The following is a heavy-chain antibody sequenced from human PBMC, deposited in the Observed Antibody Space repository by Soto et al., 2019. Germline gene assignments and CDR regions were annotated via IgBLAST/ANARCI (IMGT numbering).Heavy chain of an antibody. D-gene: IGHD2-21*01. CDR2: IYYSGST. J-gene: IGHJ4*02. CDR1: GGSISSYY. Sequence: SETLSLTCTVSGGSISSYYWSWIRQPPGKGLEWIGYIYYSGSTNYNPSLKSRVTISVDTSKNQFSLKLTSVNTADTAIYYCTRGGDPYKTAHWGQGTLVTVS. V-gene: IGHV4-59*01. CDR3: TRGGDPYKTAH.